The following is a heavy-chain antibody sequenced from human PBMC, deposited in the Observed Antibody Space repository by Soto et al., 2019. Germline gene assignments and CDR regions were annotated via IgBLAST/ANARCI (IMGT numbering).Heavy chain of an antibody. CDR1: GGTFSSYT. CDR3: ARGLNVYYSDY. D-gene: IGHD3-16*01. Sequence: SVKVSCKASGGTFSSYTISWVRQAPGQGLEWMGRIIPILGIANYAQKFQGRVTITADKSTSTAYMELSSLRSEDTAVYYCARGLNVYYSDYWGQGTLVTVSS. J-gene: IGHJ4*02. CDR2: IIPILGIA. V-gene: IGHV1-69*02.